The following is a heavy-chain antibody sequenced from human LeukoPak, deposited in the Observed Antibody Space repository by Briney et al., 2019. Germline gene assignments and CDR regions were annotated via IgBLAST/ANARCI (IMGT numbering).Heavy chain of an antibody. CDR2: IIPIFGTA. CDR3: ARDQGSHFEGFYYYGMDV. V-gene: IGHV1-69*13. D-gene: IGHD2/OR15-2a*01. CDR1: GGTFISYA. Sequence: SVKVSCKASGGTFISYAISWVRQAPGQGLEWMGGIIPIFGTANYAQKFQGRVTITADESTSTAYMELSSLRSEDTAVYYCARDQGSHFEGFYYYGMDVWGQGTTVTVSS. J-gene: IGHJ6*02.